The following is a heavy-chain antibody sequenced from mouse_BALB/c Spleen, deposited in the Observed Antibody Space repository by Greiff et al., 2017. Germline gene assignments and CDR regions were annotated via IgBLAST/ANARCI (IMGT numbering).Heavy chain of an antibody. V-gene: IGHV1-18*01. CDR2: IDPYYGGT. CDR1: GYTFTSYY. J-gene: IGHJ2*01. Sequence: EVQLQQPGPELVKPGASVKIPCKASGYTFTSYYMDWVKQSHGQGLEWIGIIDPYYGGTHYNQKFKDKATLTVDKSSSTAYMQLSSPTSEDSAVYYCARDDNNDVDYWGQGTTLTVSA. CDR3: ARDDNNDVDY. D-gene: IGHD1-3*01.